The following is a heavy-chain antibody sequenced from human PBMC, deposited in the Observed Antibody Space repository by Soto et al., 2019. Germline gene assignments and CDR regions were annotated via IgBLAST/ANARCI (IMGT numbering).Heavy chain of an antibody. CDR3: AKDRVLGYYDSSGLDY. J-gene: IGHJ4*02. V-gene: IGHV3-30*18. D-gene: IGHD3-22*01. Sequence: QVQLVESGGGVVQPGRSLRLSCAASGFTFRTYGMHWVRQAPGKGLEWVALISYDASNKYYGDSVKGLFTISRDNSKNSLYLQINSLRAEDMAVYFCAKDRVLGYYDSSGLDYWGQGTLVTVSS. CDR2: ISYDASNK. CDR1: GFTFRTYG.